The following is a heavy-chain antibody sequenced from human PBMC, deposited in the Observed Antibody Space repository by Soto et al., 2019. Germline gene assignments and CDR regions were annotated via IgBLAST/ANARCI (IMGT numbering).Heavy chain of an antibody. Sequence: QLQLQESGSGLVKPSQTLSLTCAVSGGSISSGGYSWSWIRQPPGKGLEWIGYIYQSGSTYYNPSLKSRVTISVDRSKNQFSLKLSSVTAADTAVYYCASYLIFSNWFDPWGQGTLVTVSS. D-gene: IGHD3-3*01. CDR2: IYQSGST. CDR1: GGSISSGGYS. V-gene: IGHV4-30-2*01. J-gene: IGHJ5*02. CDR3: ASYLIFSNWFDP.